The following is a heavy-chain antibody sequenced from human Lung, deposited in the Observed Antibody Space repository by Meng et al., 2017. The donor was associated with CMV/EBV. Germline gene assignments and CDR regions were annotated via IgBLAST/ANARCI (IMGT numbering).Heavy chain of an antibody. Sequence: CNFSNYAMNWVRQAPGRGLEWLAVISYDGNNYYYADSGKGRFTISRDNSKNTVFLQMNSLRGEDTAVYYCSRGGPGMRFVEWFSFDFWGQGALVTVSS. V-gene: IGHV3-30-3*01. CDR3: SRGGPGMRFVEWFSFDF. J-gene: IGHJ4*02. D-gene: IGHD3-3*01. CDR2: ISYDGNNY. CDR1: CNFSNYA.